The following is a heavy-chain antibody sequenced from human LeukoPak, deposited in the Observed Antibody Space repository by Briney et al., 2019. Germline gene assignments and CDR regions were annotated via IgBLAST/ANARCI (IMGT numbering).Heavy chain of an antibody. D-gene: IGHD5-12*01. CDR1: GFTFSSYA. J-gene: IGHJ4*02. V-gene: IGHV3-23*01. CDR3: AKDESGYEKTGPRFDY. Sequence: PGGSLRLSCAASGFTFSSYAMSWVRQAPGKGLKWVSAISGSGGSTYYADSVKGRFTISRDNSKNTLYLQMNSLRAEDTAVYYCAKDESGYEKTGPRFDYWGQGTLVTVSS. CDR2: ISGSGGST.